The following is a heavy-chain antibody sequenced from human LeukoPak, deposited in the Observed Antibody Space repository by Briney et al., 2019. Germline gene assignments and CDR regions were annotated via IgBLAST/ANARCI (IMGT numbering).Heavy chain of an antibody. CDR1: GFTFSSYW. CDR2: IKQDGSLK. CDR3: ARDNEYSTGDNWYDSFDH. Sequence: PGGSLRLSCAASGFTFSSYWMNWVGRAPGKGLEWVANIKQDGSLKYYVDSAEGRFTISRDNAKNSLYLQMNSLRVEDTAVYYCARDNEYSTGDNWYDSFDHWGQGTLVTVSS. J-gene: IGHJ4*02. V-gene: IGHV3-7*05. D-gene: IGHD1-20*01.